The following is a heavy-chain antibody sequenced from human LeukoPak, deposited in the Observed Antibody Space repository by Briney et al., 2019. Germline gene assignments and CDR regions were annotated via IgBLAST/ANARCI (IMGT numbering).Heavy chain of an antibody. CDR2: INHSGST. CDR1: GGSFSGYY. D-gene: IGHD4-11*01. CDR3: ARGVVEYDYSNYVVYGMDV. J-gene: IGHJ6*02. V-gene: IGHV4-34*01. Sequence: SETLSLTCAVYGGSFSGYYWSWIRQPPGKGLEWIGEINHSGSTNYNPSLKSRVTISVDTSKNQFSLKLSSVTAADTAVYYCARGVVEYDYSNYVVYGMDVWGQRTTVTVSS.